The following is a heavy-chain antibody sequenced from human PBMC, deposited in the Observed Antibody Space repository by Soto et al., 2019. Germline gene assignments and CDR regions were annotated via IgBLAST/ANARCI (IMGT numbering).Heavy chain of an antibody. D-gene: IGHD6-13*01. CDR1: GFSLSTSGVG. CDR3: AHRRDSSSFQH. CDR2: IYWDGDK. Sequence: QITLKESGPTLVKPTQTLTLTCTFSGFSLSTSGVGVGWIRQPPGKALEWLALIYWDGDKRYSPSLKSRLTITKDPSKNQVVLTMTTTDPVDTATYYCAHRRDSSSFQHWGQGTLVTVSS. V-gene: IGHV2-5*02. J-gene: IGHJ1*01.